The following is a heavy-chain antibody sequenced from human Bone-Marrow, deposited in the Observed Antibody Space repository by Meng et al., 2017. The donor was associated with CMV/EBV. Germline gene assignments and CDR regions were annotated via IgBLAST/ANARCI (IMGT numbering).Heavy chain of an antibody. D-gene: IGHD3/OR15-3a*01. V-gene: IGHV4-34*01. CDR1: GGSFSGYY. CDR3: ARGNRGLDEVVQGGYYYYGMDV. CDR2: INHRGST. J-gene: IGHJ6*02. Sequence: SETLSLTCAVYGGSFSGYYWSWIRQPPGKGLEWIGEINHRGSTNSSPSLKSRVTISVDTSKNQFSLKLSSVTAADTAVYYCARGNRGLDEVVQGGYYYYGMDVWGQGTTVTVSS.